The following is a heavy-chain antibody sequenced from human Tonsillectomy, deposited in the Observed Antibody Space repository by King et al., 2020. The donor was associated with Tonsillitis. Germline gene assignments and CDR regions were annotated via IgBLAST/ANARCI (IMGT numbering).Heavy chain of an antibody. CDR3: AKDHGKGYCTNGVCYNFDY. Sequence: VQLVESGGGLVQPGGSLRLSCAASGFTFSSYAMSLVRQAPGKGLEGVSGISGSGVCTYYADSVKGRFTPSRDNSKNKLYLQMNSLRAEDTAVYYCAKDHGKGYCTNGVCYNFDYWGPGTLVTVSS. V-gene: IGHV3-23*04. CDR2: ISGSGVCT. CDR1: GFTFSSYA. J-gene: IGHJ4*02. D-gene: IGHD2-8*01.